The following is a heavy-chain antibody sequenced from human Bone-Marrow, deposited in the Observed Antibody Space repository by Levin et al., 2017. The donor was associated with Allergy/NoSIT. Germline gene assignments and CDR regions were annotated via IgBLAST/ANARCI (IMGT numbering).Heavy chain of an antibody. CDR1: GFTFSSFG. D-gene: IGHD6-6*01. J-gene: IGHJ4*02. V-gene: IGHV3-30*18. CDR2: ISYDGSNK. CDR3: AKDRTPYQLAARGPFLVY. Sequence: GESLKISCAASGFTFSSFGMHWVRQAPGKGLEWVAVISYDGSNKYYADSVKGRFTVSRDNSKNTLYLQMNSLRIEDTAVYYCAKDRTPYQLAARGPFLVYWGQGTLVTVSS.